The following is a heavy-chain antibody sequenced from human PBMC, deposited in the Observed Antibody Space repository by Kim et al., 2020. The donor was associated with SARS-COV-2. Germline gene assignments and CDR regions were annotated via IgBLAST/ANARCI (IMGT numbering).Heavy chain of an antibody. CDR2: ISSSSSYI. J-gene: IGHJ4*02. CDR1: GFTFSSYS. D-gene: IGHD3-22*01. CDR3: ARTTYYYDSSGYYYF. Sequence: GGSLRLSCAASGFTFSSYSMNWVRQAPGKGLEWVSSISSSSSYIYYADSVKGRFTISRDNAKNSLYLQMNSLRAEDTAVYYCARTTYYYDSSGYYYFWGQGTLVTASS. V-gene: IGHV3-21*01.